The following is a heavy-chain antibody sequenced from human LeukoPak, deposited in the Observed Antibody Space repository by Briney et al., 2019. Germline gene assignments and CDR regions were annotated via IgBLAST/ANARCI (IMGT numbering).Heavy chain of an antibody. CDR3: ARGYRRDGYTLYYFDY. D-gene: IGHD5-24*01. J-gene: IGHJ4*02. CDR1: GFTFSSYW. V-gene: IGHV3-74*01. Sequence: PGGSLRLSCAASGFTFSSYWMHWVRQAPGKGLVCVSRINSDGSSTSYADSVKGRFTISRDNAKNTLYLQMNSLRAEDTAVYYCARGYRRDGYTLYYFDYWGQGTLVTVSS. CDR2: INSDGSST.